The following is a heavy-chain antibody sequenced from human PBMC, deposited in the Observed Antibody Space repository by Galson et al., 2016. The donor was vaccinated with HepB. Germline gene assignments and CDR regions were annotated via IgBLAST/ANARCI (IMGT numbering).Heavy chain of an antibody. D-gene: IGHD7-27*01. V-gene: IGHV4-34*01. Sequence: SETLSLTCAVYGGSFSGYYWSWIRQPPGKGLEWIGEINHSGSINYNPSLKRRVTVSADASKNQFSLKMSSVTAADTALYYCAFTTGIYYLDYWGQGTLVTVSS. CDR1: GGSFSGYY. CDR3: AFTTGIYYLDY. J-gene: IGHJ4*02. CDR2: INHSGSI.